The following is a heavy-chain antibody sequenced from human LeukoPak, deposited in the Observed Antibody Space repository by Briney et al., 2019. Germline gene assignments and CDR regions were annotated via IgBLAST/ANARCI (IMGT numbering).Heavy chain of an antibody. D-gene: IGHD1-1*01. CDR1: GFTFSPYW. CDR2: INSDGSYT. Sequence: GGSLRLSCAASGFTFSPYWMHWVRQSPGKGLMWVSRINSDGSYTAYADSVKDRFTISRDNSKNTLYLQMNSLSAEDTAVYYCAKDRTTSSRIFDYWGQGTLVTVSS. CDR3: AKDRTTSSRIFDY. J-gene: IGHJ4*02. V-gene: IGHV3-74*01.